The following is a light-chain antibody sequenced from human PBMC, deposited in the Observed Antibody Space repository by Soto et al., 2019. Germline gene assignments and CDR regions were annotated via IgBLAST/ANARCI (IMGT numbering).Light chain of an antibody. J-gene: IGKJ3*01. CDR2: ETS. CDR3: QQYDNLPVT. V-gene: IGKV1-33*01. Sequence: DIQMTQSPSSLSASVGDRVTSTCHASVAINIYLNWYQQKLGKAPNLLIYETSNLQKGVPSRFTGGGSGTHFTLTINSLQPEDSGTYYCQQYDNLPVTFGPGTKLEI. CDR1: VAINIY.